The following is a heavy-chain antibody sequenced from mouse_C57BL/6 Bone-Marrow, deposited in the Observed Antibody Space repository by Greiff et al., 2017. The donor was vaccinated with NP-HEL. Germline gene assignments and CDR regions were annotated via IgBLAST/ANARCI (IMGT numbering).Heavy chain of an antibody. D-gene: IGHD1-1*01. V-gene: IGHV1-50*01. CDR1: GYTFTSYW. CDR2: IDPSDSYT. J-gene: IGHJ2*01. CDR3: AREVLTTVVATRGYYFDY. Sequence: QVQLQQPGAELVKPGASVKLSCKASGYTFTSYWMQWVKQRPGQGLEWIGEIDPSDSYTNYNQKFKGKATLTVDTSSSTAYMQLSSLTSEDSAVYYCAREVLTTVVATRGYYFDYWGQGTTLTVSS.